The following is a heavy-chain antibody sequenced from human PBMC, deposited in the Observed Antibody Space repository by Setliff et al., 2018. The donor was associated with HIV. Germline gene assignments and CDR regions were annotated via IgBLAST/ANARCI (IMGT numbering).Heavy chain of an antibody. CDR1: GGSISSSSYS. J-gene: IGHJ4*01. Sequence: PEETLSLTCTVSGGSISSSSYSWSWIRQSPGKGLEWIGEVSRGGSTTYNPSLTGRVSVSVDTSKSQFSLKLTNVTAADAAVYYCARAVCPSLNCYSFFNYWGHGSLVTVSS. CDR2: VSRGGST. CDR3: ARAVCPSLNCYSFFNY. V-gene: IGHV4-39*07. D-gene: IGHD2-15*01.